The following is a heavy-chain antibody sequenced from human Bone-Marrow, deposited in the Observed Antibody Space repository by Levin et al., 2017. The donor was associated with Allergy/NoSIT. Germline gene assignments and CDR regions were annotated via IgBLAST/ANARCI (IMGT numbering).Heavy chain of an antibody. J-gene: IGHJ6*02. CDR1: GFTFSDFY. V-gene: IGHV3-11*01. CDR2: ITGSGSTI. Sequence: GGSLRLSCAASGFTFSDFYMSWIRQAPGKGLEWVSYITGSGSTIYYADSVKGRFTISRDNAKNSLYLQMNSLRAEDTAVYYCARGLNKAQYYYGMDVWGQGTTVTVSS. CDR3: ARGLNKAQYYYGMDV. D-gene: IGHD1/OR15-1a*01.